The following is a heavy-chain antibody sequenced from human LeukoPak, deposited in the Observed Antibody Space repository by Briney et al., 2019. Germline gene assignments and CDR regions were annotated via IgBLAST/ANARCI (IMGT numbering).Heavy chain of an antibody. V-gene: IGHV4-38-2*01. Sequence: SETLSLTCAVSGYSISSGYYWGWIRQPPGKGLEWIGSIYHSGSTYYNPSLKSRVTISVDTSKNQFSLKLSSVTAADTAVYYCARTRDGYKFGGYYYYYKDVWGKGTTVTVSS. D-gene: IGHD5-24*01. CDR2: IYHSGST. CDR1: GYSISSGYY. CDR3: ARTRDGYKFGGYYYYYKDV. J-gene: IGHJ6*03.